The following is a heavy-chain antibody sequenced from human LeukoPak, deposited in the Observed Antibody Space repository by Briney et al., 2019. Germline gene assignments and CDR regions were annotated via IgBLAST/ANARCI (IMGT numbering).Heavy chain of an antibody. CDR1: GGTFSSYA. Sequence: SVKVSCKASGGTFSSYAISWVRQAPGQGLEWMGRIIPILGIANYPQKLQGRVTMTTDTSTSTAYMELRSLRSDDTAVYYCASEPPLDCSGGSCYHDWGQGTLVTVSS. CDR3: ASEPPLDCSGGSCYHD. V-gene: IGHV1-69*04. J-gene: IGHJ4*02. D-gene: IGHD2-15*01. CDR2: IIPILGIA.